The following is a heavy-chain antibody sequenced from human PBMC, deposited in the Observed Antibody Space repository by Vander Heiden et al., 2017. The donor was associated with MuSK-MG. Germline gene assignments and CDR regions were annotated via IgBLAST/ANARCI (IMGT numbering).Heavy chain of an antibody. CDR3: ASPHDFWSGYAFDI. V-gene: IGHV3-74*01. CDR1: GFPFGSYW. J-gene: IGHJ3*02. Sequence: EVRLLDSGGGLVQPGGSLRLSCAASGFPFGSYWMHWVRQAPGKGLVWVSRINSDGSSTSYADSVKGRFTISRDNAKNTLYLQMNSLRAEDTAVYYCASPHDFWSGYAFDIWGQGTMVTVSS. D-gene: IGHD3-3*01. CDR2: INSDGSST.